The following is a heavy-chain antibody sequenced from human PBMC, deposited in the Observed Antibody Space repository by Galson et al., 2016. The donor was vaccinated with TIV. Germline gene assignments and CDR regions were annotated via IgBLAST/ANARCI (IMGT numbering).Heavy chain of an antibody. CDR2: IIGSGSST. V-gene: IGHV3-23*01. D-gene: IGHD5-24*01. Sequence: SLRLSCAASGFTFSTYAMTWVRQAPGKGLEWVSTIIGSGSSTDYADSLKGRLTVSRDNSKSTLFLQMNSLRAEDTAVFYCARVGNYKSYGLDVWGQGTTVIVSS. J-gene: IGHJ6*02. CDR3: ARVGNYKSYGLDV. CDR1: GFTFSTYA.